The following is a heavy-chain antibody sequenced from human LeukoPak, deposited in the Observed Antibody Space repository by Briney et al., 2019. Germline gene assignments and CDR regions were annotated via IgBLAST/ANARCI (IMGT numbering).Heavy chain of an antibody. CDR2: ISGSGGST. J-gene: IGHJ2*01. Sequence: GGSLRLSCAASGFTFSSYAMSWVRQAPGKGREWVSAISGSGGSTYYADSVKCRFTISRDNSKNTLYLQMNSLRAEDTAVYYCAKVRVINYYWYFDLWGRGTLVTVSS. CDR3: AKVRVINYYWYFDL. V-gene: IGHV3-23*01. D-gene: IGHD3-22*01. CDR1: GFTFSSYA.